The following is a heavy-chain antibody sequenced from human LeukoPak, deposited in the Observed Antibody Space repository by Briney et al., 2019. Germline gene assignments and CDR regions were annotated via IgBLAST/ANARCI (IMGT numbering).Heavy chain of an antibody. V-gene: IGHV4-34*01. Sequence: SETLSLTCVVYGGSFSGSYWSWIRQPPGKGLEWIGEINYSGRTKHNPSLKSRVNISVDTSKNEFSLKLSSVTAADTAVYYCARESRGYNSGLFDYWGQGTLVTVSS. CDR3: ARESRGYNSGLFDY. CDR1: GGSFSGSY. CDR2: INYSGRT. J-gene: IGHJ4*02. D-gene: IGHD5-24*01.